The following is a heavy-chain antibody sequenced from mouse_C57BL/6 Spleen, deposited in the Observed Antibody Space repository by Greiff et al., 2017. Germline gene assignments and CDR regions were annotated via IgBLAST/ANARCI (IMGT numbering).Heavy chain of an antibody. CDR2: IYPGDGDT. J-gene: IGHJ2*01. D-gene: IGHD1-1*01. CDR3: ARDSTTVYFDD. Sequence: VQLQQSGPELVKPGASVKMSCKASGYAFSSSWMNWVKQRPGKGLEWIGRIYPGDGDTNYNGKCKGKATLTADKSSSTAYMQLSSLTSEDSAVYFCARDSTTVYFDDCGQGTTLTVSS. V-gene: IGHV1-82*01. CDR1: GYAFSSSW.